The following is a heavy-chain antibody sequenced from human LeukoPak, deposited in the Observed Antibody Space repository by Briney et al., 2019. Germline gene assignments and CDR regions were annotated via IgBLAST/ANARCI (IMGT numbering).Heavy chain of an antibody. V-gene: IGHV3-74*01. D-gene: IGHD1-7*01. CDR2: INTDGSSR. CDR1: GFTFRSYW. Sequence: PGGSLRLSXAASGFTFRSYWMHWVRQAPGKGLVWVSRINTDGSSRGYADSVKGRFTISRDNAKNTLYLQMNSLRAEDTAVYYCARVSTGTTRTIDYWGRGTLVTVSS. J-gene: IGHJ4*02. CDR3: ARVSTGTTRTIDY.